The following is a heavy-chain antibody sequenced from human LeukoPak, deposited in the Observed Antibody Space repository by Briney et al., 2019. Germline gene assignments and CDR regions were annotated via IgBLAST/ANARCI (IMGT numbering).Heavy chain of an antibody. CDR1: GGTFSSYA. V-gene: IGHV1-69*13. J-gene: IGHJ5*02. D-gene: IGHD4-11*01. CDR2: IIPIFGTA. CDR3: ARWDTVTTVGWFDP. Sequence: ASVKVSCKASGGTFSSYAISWVRQAPGQGLEWMGGIIPIFGTANYAQKFQGRVTITADESTSTAYMELSSLRSEDTAVYYCARWDTVTTVGWFDPWGQGTLVTVSS.